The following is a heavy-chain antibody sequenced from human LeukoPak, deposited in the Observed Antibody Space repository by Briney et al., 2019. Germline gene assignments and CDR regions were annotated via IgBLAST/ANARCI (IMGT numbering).Heavy chain of an antibody. D-gene: IGHD3-16*02. J-gene: IGHJ4*02. CDR1: GFTFSSYN. V-gene: IGHV3-21*01. Sequence: PGGSLRLSCAASGFTFSSYNMTWVRQAPGKGLEWVSSISSSSSYISYADSVKGRFTISRDNAKNSLYLQMNSLRAEDTAVYYCARDRDYDYVWGSYRYKTVPGYWGQGTLVTVSS. CDR2: ISSSSSYI. CDR3: ARDRDYDYVWGSYRYKTVPGY.